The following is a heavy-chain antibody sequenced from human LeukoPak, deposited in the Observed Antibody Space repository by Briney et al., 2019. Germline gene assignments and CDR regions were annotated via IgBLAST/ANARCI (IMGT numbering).Heavy chain of an antibody. CDR1: GFTFSSYA. Sequence: TGGSLRLSCAASGFTFSSYAIHWVRQAPGKGLEWVAVISYDGTNEYYADSVKGRFTISRDNSKNTLYLQMNSLRADDTAVYYCARGTLTAVSPLVLDYWGQGALVTVSS. D-gene: IGHD4-23*01. V-gene: IGHV3-30-3*01. J-gene: IGHJ4*02. CDR2: ISYDGTNE. CDR3: ARGTLTAVSPLVLDY.